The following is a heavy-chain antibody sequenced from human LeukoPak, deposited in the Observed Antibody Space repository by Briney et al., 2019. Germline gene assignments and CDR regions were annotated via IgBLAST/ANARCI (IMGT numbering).Heavy chain of an antibody. J-gene: IGHJ6*02. CDR1: DGSFRGYY. Sequence: PSETLSLTCAVYDGSFRGYYWTWIRQPPGRGVEWIGEINHSGSTNYNPSLKSRVTISVDTSKNQFSLRLSSVTAADTAVYYCARIRVGTTVTAQNYYYGMDVWSQGTTVTVSS. V-gene: IGHV4-34*01. D-gene: IGHD4-17*01. CDR3: ARIRVGTTVTAQNYYYGMDV. CDR2: INHSGST.